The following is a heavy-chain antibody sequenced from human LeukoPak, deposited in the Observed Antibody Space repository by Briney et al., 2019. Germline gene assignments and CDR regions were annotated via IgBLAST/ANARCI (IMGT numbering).Heavy chain of an antibody. V-gene: IGHV1-3*01. J-gene: IGHJ5*01. D-gene: IGHD1-26*01. CDR2: ISAGNGNT. CDR3: ARDSGSGNNDS. CDR1: GYTFTSYA. Sequence: ASVKVSCKASGYTFTSYAIHWVRQAPGQRLEWMGWISAGNGNTKYSQNFQGRVNFISNTSATTAFMELSSLRSEDAAVYYCARDSGSGNNDSWGQGTLVTVSS.